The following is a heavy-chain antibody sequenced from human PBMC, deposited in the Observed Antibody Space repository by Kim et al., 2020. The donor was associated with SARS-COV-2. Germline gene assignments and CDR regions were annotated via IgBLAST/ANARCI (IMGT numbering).Heavy chain of an antibody. Sequence: ASVKVSCKASGYTFTNFAMHWVRQGPGQRLEWMGWINAGNGNTKYSEKFQDRVTITRDTSASTAYMELSSLTSEDTAVYYCARGWLGDWGQGTLVTVSS. CDR3: ARGWLGD. CDR2: INAGNGNT. CDR1: GYTFTNFA. D-gene: IGHD3-22*01. J-gene: IGHJ4*02. V-gene: IGHV1-3*01.